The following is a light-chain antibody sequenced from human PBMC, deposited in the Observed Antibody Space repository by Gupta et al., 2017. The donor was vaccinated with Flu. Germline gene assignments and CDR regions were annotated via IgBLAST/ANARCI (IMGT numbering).Light chain of an antibody. J-gene: IGKJ2*01. CDR2: QTS. CDR1: QSLVHSDGNTY. V-gene: IGKV2-24*01. Sequence: DIVMTQTPLSSPVTLGQPASISCRSSQSLVHSDGNTYLNWLQQRPGQPPRLLIYQTSTRFPGVPDRFSGSGTGTDFTLKINRVEAEDVGIYYCMQGTQFPYTFGQGTKLEIK. CDR3: MQGTQFPYT.